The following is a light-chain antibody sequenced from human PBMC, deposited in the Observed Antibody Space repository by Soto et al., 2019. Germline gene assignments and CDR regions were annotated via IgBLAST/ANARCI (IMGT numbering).Light chain of an antibody. Sequence: EFVLTQSPGTLSLSPGERATLSCRASQSVDSNFFAWYQQKPGQAPRLLMYGASRRAAGIPDRFSGSGSGTEFTLTISRLEPEDFAVYYCQQYTNSPPYTFGQGTKLEIK. J-gene: IGKJ2*01. V-gene: IGKV3-20*01. CDR2: GAS. CDR3: QQYTNSPPYT. CDR1: QSVDSNF.